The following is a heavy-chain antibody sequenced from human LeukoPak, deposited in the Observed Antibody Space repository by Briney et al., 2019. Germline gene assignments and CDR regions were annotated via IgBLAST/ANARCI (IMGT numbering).Heavy chain of an antibody. V-gene: IGHV1-69*06. Sequence: SVKVSCKASGGTFSTYPINWVRQAPGQGLEWMGGIIPIFGTAKYAQKFHGRVTITADKSKTTTYMELTSLRSEDTAVYYCARGRIEMATVCAFDIWGQGTNVIVSS. CDR1: GGTFSTYP. D-gene: IGHD5-24*01. J-gene: IGHJ3*02. CDR3: ARGRIEMATVCAFDI. CDR2: IIPIFGTA.